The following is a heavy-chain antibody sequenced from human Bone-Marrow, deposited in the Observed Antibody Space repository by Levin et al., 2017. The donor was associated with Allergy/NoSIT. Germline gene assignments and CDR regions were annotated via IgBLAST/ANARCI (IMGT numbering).Heavy chain of an antibody. CDR2: ISGGGDKT. D-gene: IGHD6-19*01. CDR1: GLSFSSYA. Sequence: GGSLRLSCAASGLSFSSYAMSWVRQAPGKGLEWVTAISGGGDKTYYAASVKGRFTISRDNSKNTLSLEMNSLRVEDTAVYYCARDWGVAVAGISYYFDDWGQGTTVTVSS. V-gene: IGHV3-23*01. CDR3: ARDWGVAVAGISYYFDD. J-gene: IGHJ4*03.